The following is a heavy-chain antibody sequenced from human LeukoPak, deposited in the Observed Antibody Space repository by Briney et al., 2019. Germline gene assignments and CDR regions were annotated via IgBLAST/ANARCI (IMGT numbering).Heavy chain of an antibody. D-gene: IGHD5-18*01. Sequence: KSSETLSLTCGVYGGSFSGYYWTWIRQPPGKGLELVGEINHIGNTNYNPSLKSRVTMSVDTSKNQFSLKLSSVTAADTAVYYCAREAGYSYGTYYSYYYMDVWDKGTTVTVSS. CDR1: GGSFSGYY. V-gene: IGHV4-34*01. CDR2: INHIGNT. J-gene: IGHJ6*03. CDR3: AREAGYSYGTYYSYYYMDV.